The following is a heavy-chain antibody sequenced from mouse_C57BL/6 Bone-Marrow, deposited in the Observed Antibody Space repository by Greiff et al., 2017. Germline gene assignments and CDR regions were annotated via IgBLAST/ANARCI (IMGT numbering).Heavy chain of an antibody. J-gene: IGHJ1*03. CDR1: GYTFTSYW. Sequence: QVQLQQPGAELVKPGASVKLSCKASGYTFTSYWMQWVKQRPGQGLEWIGGIDPSGSYINYNQKFKGKAKLTVDTSSSTAYMELSSLTSVDSAVYSGERGPITTVVSDWYFDVWGTGTTVTVSS. CDR3: ERGPITTVVSDWYFDV. D-gene: IGHD1-1*01. V-gene: IGHV1-50*01. CDR2: IDPSGSYI.